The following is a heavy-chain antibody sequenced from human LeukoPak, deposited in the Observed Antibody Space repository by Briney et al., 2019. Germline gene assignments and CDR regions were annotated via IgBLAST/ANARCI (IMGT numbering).Heavy chain of an antibody. V-gene: IGHV3-53*04. CDR1: GFTVSTNY. D-gene: IGHD3-10*01. Sequence: PGGSLRLSRAASGFTVSTNYMSWVRQAPGKGLEWVAVIYTGGNTDYAESVEGRFTISRHNSKNTLYLQMNSLRADDTAVYYCARDRPGGGELDFDYWGQGTLVTVSS. J-gene: IGHJ4*02. CDR3: ARDRPGGGELDFDY. CDR2: IYTGGNT.